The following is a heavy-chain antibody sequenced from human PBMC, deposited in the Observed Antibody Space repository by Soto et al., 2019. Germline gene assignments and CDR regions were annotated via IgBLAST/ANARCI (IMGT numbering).Heavy chain of an antibody. CDR2: INHSGST. CDR3: ATGDSTDCSNGVCSFFYNHDMDV. Sequence: SETLYLTCAVYGGSFSGYYCSLIRQPPGKGLEWIVEINHSGSTNDNPSLKSRFTISVDTSKNQFSLKLSSVTAADTAVYYCATGDSTDCSNGVCSFFYNHDMDVWGQGTTVTVSS. V-gene: IGHV4-34*01. CDR1: GGSFSGYY. J-gene: IGHJ6*02. D-gene: IGHD2-8*01.